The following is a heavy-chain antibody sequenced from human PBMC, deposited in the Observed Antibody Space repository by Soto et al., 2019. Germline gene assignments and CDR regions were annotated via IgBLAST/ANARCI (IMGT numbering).Heavy chain of an antibody. CDR2: INHSGST. Sequence: KTSETLSLTCAVYGGSFSGYYWSWIRQPPGKGLEWIGEINHSGSTNYNPSLKSRVTISVDTSKNQFSLKLSSVTAADTAVYYCARGLGGSGWYRNVVTAIRYFDYWGQGTLVTVSS. D-gene: IGHD2-21*02. CDR3: ARGLGGSGWYRNVVTAIRYFDY. V-gene: IGHV4-34*01. J-gene: IGHJ4*02. CDR1: GGSFSGYY.